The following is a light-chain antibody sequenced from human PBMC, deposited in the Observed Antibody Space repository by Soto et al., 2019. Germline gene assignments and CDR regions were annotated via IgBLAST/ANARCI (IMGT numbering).Light chain of an antibody. CDR1: QYINTR. Sequence: EIVLTQSPATPSSFPGDGVTLSCRASQYINTRLAWYQHRPGQAPRLLIYQTSIRAAGIPARFSASGSGTDFTLTISDVQPEDFALYYCHQRQSWPRTFGQGTKVDIK. J-gene: IGKJ1*01. CDR3: HQRQSWPRT. CDR2: QTS. V-gene: IGKV3-11*01.